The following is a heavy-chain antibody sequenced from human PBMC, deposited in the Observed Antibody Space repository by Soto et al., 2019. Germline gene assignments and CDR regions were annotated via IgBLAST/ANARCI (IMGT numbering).Heavy chain of an antibody. V-gene: IGHV3-11*01. Sequence: QVQLVESGGGLVKPGGSLRLSCTASGFTFTDHYMTWIRQAPGKGLEWVAYINSGGSKIYYADSVRGRFTISRDNAKNSVYLQRSSLRADDTAIYYCARDIRGANWGQGTLVIVSS. CDR3: ARDIRGAN. J-gene: IGHJ4*02. CDR1: GFTFTDHY. CDR2: INSGGSKI. D-gene: IGHD3-10*01.